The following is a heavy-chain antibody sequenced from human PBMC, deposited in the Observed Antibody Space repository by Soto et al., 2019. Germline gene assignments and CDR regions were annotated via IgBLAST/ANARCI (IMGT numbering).Heavy chain of an antibody. D-gene: IGHD3-3*01. V-gene: IGHV3-48*01. CDR3: AKEVWSGPMDV. CDR1: GFGFTPYS. CDR2: IGSSTNNI. J-gene: IGHJ6*02. Sequence: GGSLRLSCAASGFGFTPYSMNWVRQAPGKGPEWIAFIGSSTNNIYYADSVQGRFTISRDNAKNTLYLQMNSLRAEDTAVYYCAKEVWSGPMDVWGQGTTVTVSS.